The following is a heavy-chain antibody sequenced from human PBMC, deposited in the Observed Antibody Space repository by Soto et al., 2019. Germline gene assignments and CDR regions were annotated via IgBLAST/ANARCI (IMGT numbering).Heavy chain of an antibody. CDR3: ARYEDIVVVPAAKSEVSRWFDP. Sequence: PSETLSLTCTVSGGSISSYYWSWIRQPPGKGLEWIGYIYYSGSTNYNPSLKSRVTISVDTSKNQFSLKLSSVTVADTAVYYCARYEDIVVVPAAKSEVSRWFDPWGQGTLVTVSS. CDR1: GGSISSYY. D-gene: IGHD2-2*01. J-gene: IGHJ5*02. CDR2: IYYSGST. V-gene: IGHV4-59*01.